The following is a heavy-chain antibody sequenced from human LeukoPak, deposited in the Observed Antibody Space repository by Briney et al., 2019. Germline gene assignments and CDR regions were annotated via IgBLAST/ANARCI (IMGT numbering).Heavy chain of an antibody. D-gene: IGHD6-6*01. CDR1: GFTFSSYA. CDR3: SKGNIAASATSLHFDY. CDR2: ISYDGSNK. Sequence: PGGSLRLSCAASGFTFSSYAMHWVRQAPGKGLEWVAVISYDGSNKYYADSVKGRFTISRDNSKNTLYLQMSSLRAEDTALYYCSKGNIAASATSLHFDYWGQGTLVTVSS. J-gene: IGHJ4*02. V-gene: IGHV3-30*04.